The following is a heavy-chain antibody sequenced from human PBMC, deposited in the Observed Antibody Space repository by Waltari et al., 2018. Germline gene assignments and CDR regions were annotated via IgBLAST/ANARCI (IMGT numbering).Heavy chain of an antibody. CDR3: ATYIGASIGTAAFDV. CDR2: MSYNGAT. D-gene: IGHD5-12*01. J-gene: IGHJ3*01. CDR1: GDSITSNRLY. Sequence: QLQLQESGPGLGKPSETLSLTCIVSGDSITSNRLYWAWIRQPPGQGLEWIGTMSYNGATYSSPSLKSRVTVSRDTSKNHLSLTLGSVTAADTAVYYCATYIGASIGTAAFDVWGQGTMVTVSS. V-gene: IGHV4-39*02.